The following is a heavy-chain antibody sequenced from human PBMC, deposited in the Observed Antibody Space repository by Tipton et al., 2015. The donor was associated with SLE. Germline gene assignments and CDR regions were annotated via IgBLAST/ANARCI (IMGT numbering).Heavy chain of an antibody. Sequence: TLSLTCLVSGGTIGRYYWSWIRQVPGEGLEWIGYISKSGSTDHNPSLKSRVTISVDTSNDLFSLRVTYVTAADTAVYFCARSEVVSALPDYWGQGTLVTVSS. CDR3: ARSEVVSALPDY. V-gene: IGHV4-59*07. CDR1: GGTIGRYY. D-gene: IGHD2-21*01. J-gene: IGHJ4*02. CDR2: ISKSGST.